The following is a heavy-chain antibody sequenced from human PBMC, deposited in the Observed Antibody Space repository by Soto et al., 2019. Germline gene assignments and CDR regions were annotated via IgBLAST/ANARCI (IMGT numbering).Heavy chain of an antibody. CDR3: ARQTYCSSTSCYTVDS. CDR2: IYLGDSDT. Sequence: ESLKISCKGSGYSFTSYWIGWVRQMPGKGLEWMGIIYLGDSDTRYSPSFQGQVTISADESISTAYLQWSSLKASDTAMYYCARQTYCSSTSCYTVDSWGQGTLVTVSS. CDR1: GYSFTSYW. J-gene: IGHJ4*02. D-gene: IGHD2-2*02. V-gene: IGHV5-51*01.